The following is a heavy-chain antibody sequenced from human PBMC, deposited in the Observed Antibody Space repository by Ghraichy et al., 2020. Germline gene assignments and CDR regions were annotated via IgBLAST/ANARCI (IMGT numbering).Heavy chain of an antibody. J-gene: IGHJ4*02. CDR2: IKQGGGEK. Sequence: GSLNISCVGSEFSFNKFWMSWVRQAPGKGLEWVASIKQGGGEKHYADSLKGRIAISRDNTQNSLFLQLDSLRVDDTAVYYCARARGGWCTTTTCFAEYAEYWGEGTLVTVSS. D-gene: IGHD1-26*01. CDR1: EFSFNKFW. V-gene: IGHV3-7*01. CDR3: ARARGGWCTTTTCFAEYAEY.